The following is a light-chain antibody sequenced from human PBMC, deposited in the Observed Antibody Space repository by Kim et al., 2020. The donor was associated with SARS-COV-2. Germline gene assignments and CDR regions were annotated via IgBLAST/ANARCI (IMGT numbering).Light chain of an antibody. CDR3: QQRSDWPKT. CDR1: QSIKRL. Sequence: SWSPGESATLSCRASQSIKRLLAWYQQKPGQAPKLLIYDASNRAAGVPARFSGSGSGTDFTLTISSLETEDFAVYYCQQRSDWPKTFGQGTKLEI. J-gene: IGKJ2*01. CDR2: DAS. V-gene: IGKV3-11*01.